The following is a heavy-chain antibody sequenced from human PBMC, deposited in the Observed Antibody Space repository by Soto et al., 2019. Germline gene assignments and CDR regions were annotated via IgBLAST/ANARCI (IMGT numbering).Heavy chain of an antibody. CDR2: INAGNGNT. J-gene: IGHJ5*02. D-gene: IGHD1-7*01. CDR3: ARDLSGLELELGINWFDP. Sequence: GASVKVSCKASGYTFTSYAMHWVRQAPGQRLEWMGWINAGNGNTKYSQKFQGRVTITRDTSASTAYMELSSLRSEDTAVYYCARDLSGLELELGINWFDPWGQGTLVTVSS. CDR1: GYTFTSYA. V-gene: IGHV1-3*01.